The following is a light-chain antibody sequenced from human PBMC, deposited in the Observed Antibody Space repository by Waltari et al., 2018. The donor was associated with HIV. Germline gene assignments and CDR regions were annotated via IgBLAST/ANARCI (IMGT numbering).Light chain of an antibody. CDR1: TLAKQY. V-gene: IGLV3-25*03. CDR2: QDT. J-gene: IGLJ1*01. Sequence: SYDLTQAPSVSVSPGQTARITCSGDTLAKQYAYWYQQKPGQAPELVMYQDTERPSGIPERFSGSSSGTTVTLTISRVQAADEADYYCQSIDSGGTFVFGTGTKVTVL. CDR3: QSIDSGGTFV.